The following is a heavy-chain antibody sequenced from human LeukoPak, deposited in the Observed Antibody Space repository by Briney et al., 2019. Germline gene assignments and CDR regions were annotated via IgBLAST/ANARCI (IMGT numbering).Heavy chain of an antibody. J-gene: IGHJ4*02. Sequence: PSETLSLTCTVSGYSISSGYYWGWIRPPPGKGLEWIGSIYHSGSIYYNPSLKSRDTLSVDTSKNQFSLKLSSVTAADTAVYYCAREAGFVVEAAAPFDYWGQGKWVTVSS. CDR1: GYSISSGYY. CDR3: AREAGFVVEAAAPFDY. V-gene: IGHV4-38-2*02. D-gene: IGHD2-2*01. CDR2: IYHSGSI.